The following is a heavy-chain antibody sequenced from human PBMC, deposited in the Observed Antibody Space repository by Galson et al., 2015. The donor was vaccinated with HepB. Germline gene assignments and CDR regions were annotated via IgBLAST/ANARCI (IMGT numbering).Heavy chain of an antibody. CDR1: GFTFSSYG. V-gene: IGHV3-30*18. J-gene: IGHJ6*02. Sequence: SLRLSCAASGFTFSSYGMHWVRQAPGKGLEWVAVISYDGSNKYYADSVKGRFTISRDNPKNTLYLQMNSLRAEDTAVYYCAKEKGSSWISPWYYYYGMDVWGQGTTVTVSS. D-gene: IGHD6-13*01. CDR3: AKEKGSSWISPWYYYYGMDV. CDR2: ISYDGSNK.